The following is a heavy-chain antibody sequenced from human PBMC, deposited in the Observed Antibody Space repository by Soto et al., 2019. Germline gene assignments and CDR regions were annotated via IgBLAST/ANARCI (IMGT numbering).Heavy chain of an antibody. CDR2: IYVTGAV. Sequence: SETLSLTCSVSGAALNSGNYYWSWIRQVPGKGLEWIGHIYVTGAVDYNPSLRDRITISQDTSERQFSLNLRLVTAADAAVYYCARLRIATNNYKWFDPWGQGTLVTVSS. CDR3: ARLRIATNNYKWFDP. D-gene: IGHD2-21*01. CDR1: GAALNSGNYY. J-gene: IGHJ5*02. V-gene: IGHV4-31*03.